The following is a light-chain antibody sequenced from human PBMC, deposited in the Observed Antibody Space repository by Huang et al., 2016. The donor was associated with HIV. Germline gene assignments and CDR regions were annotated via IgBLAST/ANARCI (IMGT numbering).Light chain of an antibody. CDR2: GAS. Sequence: EIVLTQSPGTLSLSPGERATLSCRAGQTISSSYLSWYQHKPGQAPRLLIYGASSRAPGIPDRFSGSGSGTDFTLTISRLDPEDFAVYYCQQYGSSSWTFGQGTKVEIK. CDR1: QTISSSY. V-gene: IGKV3-20*01. J-gene: IGKJ1*01. CDR3: QQYGSSSWT.